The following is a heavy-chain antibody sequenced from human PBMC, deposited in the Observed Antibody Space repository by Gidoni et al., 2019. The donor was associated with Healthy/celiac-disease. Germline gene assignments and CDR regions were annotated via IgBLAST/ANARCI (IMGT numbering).Heavy chain of an antibody. CDR1: GGTFSSYA. D-gene: IGHD6-13*01. CDR2: IIPIFDTA. CDR3: ARDMGIAAAGRRQRGFDP. J-gene: IGHJ5*02. Sequence: QVQLVQSGAEVKKPGSSVKVSCKASGGTFSSYAISWVRQAPGQGLEWMGGIIPIFDTANYAQKFQGRVTITADESTSTAYMELSSLRSEDTAVYYCARDMGIAAAGRRQRGFDPWGQGTLVTVSS. V-gene: IGHV1-69*01.